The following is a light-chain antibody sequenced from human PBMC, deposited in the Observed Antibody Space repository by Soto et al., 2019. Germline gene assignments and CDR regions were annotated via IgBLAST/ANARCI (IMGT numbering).Light chain of an antibody. V-gene: IGLV2-14*01. CDR1: TSDIGHYNY. Sequence: QPVLTQPASVSGSPGQSVTISCTATTSDIGHYNYVSWYQQHPGKAPKLVIYEVSNRPLGVSSRYSGSKSGNTASLTISGLQTEDEADYYCSSYRSTITVFGGGTKLTVL. CDR3: SSYRSTITV. CDR2: EVS. J-gene: IGLJ3*02.